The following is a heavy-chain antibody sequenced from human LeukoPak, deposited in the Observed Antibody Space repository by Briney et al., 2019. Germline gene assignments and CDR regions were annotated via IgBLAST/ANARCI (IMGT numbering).Heavy chain of an antibody. CDR2: INSDGSST. V-gene: IGHV3-74*01. D-gene: IGHD1-26*01. CDR3: ARDRGGSYLFDY. J-gene: IGHJ4*02. Sequence: PGGSLRLSCSASGFTFSSYAMHWVRQAPGKGLVWVSRINSDGSSTSYADSVKGRFTISRDNAKNTLYLQMNSLRAEDTAVYYCARDRGGSYLFDYWGQGTLVTVSS. CDR1: GFTFSSYA.